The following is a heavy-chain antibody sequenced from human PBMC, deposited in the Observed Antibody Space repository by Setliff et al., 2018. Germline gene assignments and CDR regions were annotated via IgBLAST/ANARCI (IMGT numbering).Heavy chain of an antibody. D-gene: IGHD3-22*01. CDR2: MYYSGKT. Sequence: PSETLSLTCTVSGDSIARSYLYWGWIRQPPGKGLEWIATMYYSGKTFYIPSLQNRVTISADTSKNQFSLKLSSVTAADTAVYYCARAAKYDSSSYYGLWLDPWGQGTLVTVSS. CDR1: GDSIARSYLY. J-gene: IGHJ5*02. CDR3: ARAAKYDSSSYYGLWLDP. V-gene: IGHV4-39*07.